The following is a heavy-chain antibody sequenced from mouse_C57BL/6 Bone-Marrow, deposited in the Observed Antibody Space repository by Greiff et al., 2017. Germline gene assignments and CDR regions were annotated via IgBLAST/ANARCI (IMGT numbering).Heavy chain of an antibody. D-gene: IGHD2-3*01. CDR1: GFTFSDYG. Sequence: EVKLVESGGGLVKPGGSLKLSCAASGFTFSDYGMHWVRQAPEQGLEWVAYISSGSSTIYYADTVKGRFTISRDNATNTLFLQMTSLRSEDTAMYYCAILYDGYFDYWGQGTTLTVSS. V-gene: IGHV5-17*01. CDR3: AILYDGYFDY. J-gene: IGHJ2*01. CDR2: ISSGSSTI.